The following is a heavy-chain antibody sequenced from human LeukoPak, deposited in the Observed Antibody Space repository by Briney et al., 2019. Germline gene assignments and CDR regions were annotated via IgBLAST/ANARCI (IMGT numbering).Heavy chain of an antibody. V-gene: IGHV1-2*02. Sequence: ASVKVACKASGYTFTGYYMHWVRQAPAQGLEWMGWINPNSGGTNYAQKFQGRVTMTRDTSISTAYMELSRLRSDDTAVYYCARGLYSGSLNWFDPWGQGTLVTVSS. CDR1: GYTFTGYY. J-gene: IGHJ5*02. CDR2: INPNSGGT. D-gene: IGHD1-26*01. CDR3: ARGLYSGSLNWFDP.